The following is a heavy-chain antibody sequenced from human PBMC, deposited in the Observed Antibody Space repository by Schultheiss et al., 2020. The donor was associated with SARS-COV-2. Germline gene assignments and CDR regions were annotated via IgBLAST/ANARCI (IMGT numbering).Heavy chain of an antibody. D-gene: IGHD6-13*01. CDR2: INHSGST. J-gene: IGHJ6*02. V-gene: IGHV4-34*01. Sequence: SETLSLTCIVSGGSVSGHYWSWIRQPPGRGLEWIGEINHSGSTNYNPSLKSRVTISVDTSKNQFSLRLSSVTAADTAVYYCARGRKKLVGYYYYGMDVWGQGTTVTVSS. CDR1: GGSVSGHY. CDR3: ARGRKKLVGYYYYGMDV.